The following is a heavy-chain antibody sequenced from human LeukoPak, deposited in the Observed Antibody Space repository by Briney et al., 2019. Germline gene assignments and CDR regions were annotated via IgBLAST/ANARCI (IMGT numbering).Heavy chain of an antibody. V-gene: IGHV3-30*02. J-gene: IGHJ4*02. CDR3: AREFEGSASGAGY. Sequence: GGSLRLSCAASGFTFRSYGMHWVRQAPGKGLEWVTFIRYDGSNKYYTDSVKGRFTVSRDNAKNSLYLQMNSLRADDTAVYYCAREFEGSASGAGYWGRGTLVTVSS. CDR2: IRYDGSNK. CDR1: GFTFRSYG. D-gene: IGHD3-16*01.